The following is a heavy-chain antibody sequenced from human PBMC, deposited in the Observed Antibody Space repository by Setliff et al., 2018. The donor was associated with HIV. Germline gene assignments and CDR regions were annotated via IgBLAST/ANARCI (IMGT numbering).Heavy chain of an antibody. J-gene: IGHJ5*02. CDR1: GGTFSSYA. CDR3: VRGYRSAWNSWFDA. D-gene: IGHD6-19*01. Sequence: GASVKVSCKASGGTFSSYAISWVRQAPGQGLEWMGGIIPILGIANYAQKFQGRVTITADESTSTAYMELSSLRADDTAVYYCVRGYRSAWNSWFDAWGQGTRVTVSS. V-gene: IGHV1-69*10. CDR2: IIPILGIA.